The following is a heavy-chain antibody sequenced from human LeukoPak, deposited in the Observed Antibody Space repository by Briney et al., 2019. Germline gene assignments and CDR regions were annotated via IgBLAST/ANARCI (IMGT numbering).Heavy chain of an antibody. Sequence: PGGSLRLSCAASGFTFSSYEMNWVRQAPGKGLEWVSYISSSGSTIYYADSVKGRFTISRDNAKNSLYLQMNSLRAEDTAVYYCARDEKYYYGSGSYNWFDPWGQGTLVTVSS. J-gene: IGHJ5*02. D-gene: IGHD3-10*01. CDR2: ISSSGSTI. CDR1: GFTFSSYE. CDR3: ARDEKYYYGSGSYNWFDP. V-gene: IGHV3-48*03.